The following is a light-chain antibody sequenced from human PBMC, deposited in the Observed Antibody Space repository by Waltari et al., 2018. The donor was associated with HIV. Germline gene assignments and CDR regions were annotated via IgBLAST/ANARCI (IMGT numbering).Light chain of an antibody. J-gene: IGLJ2*01. CDR1: SSDVGGYNY. CDR2: EVS. V-gene: IGLV2-8*01. Sequence: QSALTQPPSASGSPGQSVTISCTGTSSDVGGYNYVSWYQQHPGKAPKLMIYEVSKRPSGVPDRFSGSKSGNTASLTVSGLQAEDEADYYCSSYAGPTGVVFGGGTKLTVL. CDR3: SSYAGPTGVV.